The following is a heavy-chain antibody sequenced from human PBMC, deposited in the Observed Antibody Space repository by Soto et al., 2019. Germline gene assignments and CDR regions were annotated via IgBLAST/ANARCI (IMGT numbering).Heavy chain of an antibody. V-gene: IGHV1-18*01. CDR3: ARDHYVYYYDNRMDV. CDR1: GYTFTSYG. Sequence: QVQLVQSGAEVKKPGASVKVSCKASGYTFTSYGISWVRQAPGQGLEWMGWISAYNGNTNYAQKLQGRVTMTTDTPXXTAYMELRSLRSDDTAVYYCARDHYVYYYDNRMDVWGQGTTVTVSS. CDR2: ISAYNGNT. D-gene: IGHD3-22*01. J-gene: IGHJ6*02.